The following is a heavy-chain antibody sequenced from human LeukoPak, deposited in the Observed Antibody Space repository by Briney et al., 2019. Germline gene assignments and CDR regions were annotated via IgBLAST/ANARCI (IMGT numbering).Heavy chain of an antibody. J-gene: IGHJ4*02. CDR2: IGASSSPI. CDR1: GFTFSSYS. CDR3: ARGLLGFAAEFDY. D-gene: IGHD6-13*01. V-gene: IGHV3-48*02. Sequence: GGSLRLSCAASGFTFSSYSMTWVRQAPGKGLEWVSYIGASSSPIYYADSVKGRFTISRDNAKNSLYLQMNSLRDEDTAVYYCARGLLGFAAEFDYWGQGTLVTVSS.